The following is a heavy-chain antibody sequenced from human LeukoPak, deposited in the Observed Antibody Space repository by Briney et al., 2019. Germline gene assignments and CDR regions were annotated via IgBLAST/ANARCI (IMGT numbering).Heavy chain of an antibody. CDR2: IYPGDSDT. V-gene: IGHV5-51*01. Sequence: PGESLKISCKGSGYSFATYWIGWVRQMPGKGLEWMGIIYPGDSDTRYSPSFQGQVTISADKSISTAYLQWSSLKASDTAMYYCARPAQWELPYLYAFDIWGQGTMVTVSS. D-gene: IGHD1-26*01. CDR1: GYSFATYW. CDR3: ARPAQWELPYLYAFDI. J-gene: IGHJ3*02.